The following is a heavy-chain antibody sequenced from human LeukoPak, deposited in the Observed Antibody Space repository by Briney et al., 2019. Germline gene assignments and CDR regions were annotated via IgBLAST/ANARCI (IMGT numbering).Heavy chain of an antibody. V-gene: IGHV4-59*01. Sequence: SETPSLTCTVSGGSISSYYWSWIRQPPGKGLEWIGYIYYSGSTNSNPSLKSRVTISVDTSKNQFSLKLSSVTAADTAVYYCARDYGNRNWFDPWGQGTLVTVSS. J-gene: IGHJ5*02. CDR2: IYYSGST. CDR1: GGSISSYY. D-gene: IGHD1-14*01. CDR3: ARDYGNRNWFDP.